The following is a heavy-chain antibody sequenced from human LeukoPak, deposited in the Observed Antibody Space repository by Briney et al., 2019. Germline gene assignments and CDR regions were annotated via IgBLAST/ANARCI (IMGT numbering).Heavy chain of an antibody. D-gene: IGHD6-19*01. CDR3: ARLMTTYSSGHDP. J-gene: IGHJ5*02. CDR2: IIPIFGTA. CDR1: GGTFSSYA. V-gene: IGHV1-69*05. Sequence: SVKVSCKASGGTFSSYAISWVRQAPGQGLEWMGRIIPIFGTANYAQKFQGRVTITTDESTSTAYMELTSLRSEDTAVYYCARLMTTYSSGHDPWGQGTLVTVSS.